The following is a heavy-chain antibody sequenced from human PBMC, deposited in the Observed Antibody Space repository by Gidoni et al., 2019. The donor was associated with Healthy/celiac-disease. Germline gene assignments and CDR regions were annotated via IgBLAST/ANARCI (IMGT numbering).Heavy chain of an antibody. J-gene: IGHJ4*02. Sequence: QPPGEGLEWIGYIYYRGSTYYNPSLMSRVTISVDTSKNQFSLKLTSVTAADTAVYYCARAKVVPAATDYWGQGTLVTVSS. CDR2: IYYRGST. CDR3: ARAKVVPAATDY. V-gene: IGHV4-30-4*01. D-gene: IGHD2-2*01.